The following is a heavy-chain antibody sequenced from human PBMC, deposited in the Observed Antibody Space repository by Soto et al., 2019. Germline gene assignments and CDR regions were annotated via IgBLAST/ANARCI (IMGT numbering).Heavy chain of an antibody. D-gene: IGHD3-10*01. J-gene: IGHJ6*02. CDR3: ARHPTRGGSGSYYGFFLDV. Sequence: PGESLKISCKGSGYNFARYWITWVRQMPGKGLEWMGRIDPIDSYTNYSPSFQGHVTISADKSISTAYLQWTSLKASDTAIYYCARHPTRGGSGSYYGFFLDVWGQGTTVTVSS. CDR1: GYNFARYW. CDR2: IDPIDSYT. V-gene: IGHV5-10-1*01.